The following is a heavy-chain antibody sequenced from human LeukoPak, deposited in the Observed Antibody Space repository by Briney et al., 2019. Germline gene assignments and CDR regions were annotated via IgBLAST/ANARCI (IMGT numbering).Heavy chain of an antibody. V-gene: IGHV3-48*03. CDR3: AKDPRGTAIHS. CDR1: GFTFSSYE. Sequence: GGSLRLSCAASGFTFSSYEMNWVRQAPGKGLEWVSYISNSGTAIYYADSVKGRFTISRDNAKSSLYLQTNSLRAEDTAVYYCAKDPRGTAIHSWGQGTLVTVSS. D-gene: IGHD5-18*01. CDR2: ISNSGTAI. J-gene: IGHJ4*02.